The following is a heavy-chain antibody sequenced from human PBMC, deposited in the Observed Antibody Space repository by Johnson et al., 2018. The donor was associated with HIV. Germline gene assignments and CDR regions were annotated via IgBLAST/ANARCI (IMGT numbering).Heavy chain of an antibody. CDR2: LSYDGNKK. CDR1: GFTFGSYG. Sequence: QVQLVESGGGVVQPGRSLRLSCAASGFTFGSYGIHWVRQAPGQGLEWGAVLSYDGNKKYYAASVQGRFTISRDNAKNSLYLQMKSLRAEDPALYYWSRHPGYNYGFNAFDIWGQGTMVTVSS. J-gene: IGHJ3*02. V-gene: IGHV3-30*03. CDR3: SRHPGYNYGFNAFDI. D-gene: IGHD5-18*01.